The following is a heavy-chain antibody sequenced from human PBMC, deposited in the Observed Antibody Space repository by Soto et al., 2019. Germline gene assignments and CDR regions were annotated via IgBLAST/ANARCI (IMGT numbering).Heavy chain of an antibody. CDR2: ISGSGGST. J-gene: IGHJ6*03. V-gene: IGHV3-23*01. Sequence: GSLRLSCAASGFTFSSYAMSWVRQAPGKGLEWVSAISGSGGSTYYADSVKGRFTISRDNSKNTLYLQMNSLRAEDTAVYYCAKGDPSAADKYYYYYYMDVWGKGTTVTVSS. CDR3: AKGDPSAADKYYYYYYMDV. D-gene: IGHD6-25*01. CDR1: GFTFSSYA.